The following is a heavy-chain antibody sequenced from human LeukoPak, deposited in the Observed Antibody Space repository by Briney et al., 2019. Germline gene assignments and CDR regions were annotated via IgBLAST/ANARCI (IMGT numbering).Heavy chain of an antibody. J-gene: IGHJ4*02. Sequence: GALRLSCAASGFTFSDYYMSWIRQAPGKGLEWVSYISSSGSTIYYADSVKGRFTISRDNAKNSLYLQMNSLRAEDTAVYYCAREGGIVVVPAAIDYWGQGTLVTVSS. V-gene: IGHV3-11*01. D-gene: IGHD2-2*01. CDR2: ISSSGSTI. CDR1: GFTFSDYY. CDR3: AREGGIVVVPAAIDY.